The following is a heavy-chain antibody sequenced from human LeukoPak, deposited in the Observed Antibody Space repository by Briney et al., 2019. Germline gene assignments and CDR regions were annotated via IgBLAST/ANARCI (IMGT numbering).Heavy chain of an antibody. V-gene: IGHV3-7*01. Sequence: PGGSLRLSCAASGFTFSSYWMSWVRQAPGKGLEWVANIKQDGSEKYYVDSVKGRFTISRDNAKNSLYLQMNSLRAEDTAVYYCARDYDFWSGYYTRDDAFDIWGQGTMVTVSS. CDR3: ARDYDFWSGYYTRDDAFDI. CDR2: IKQDGSEK. CDR1: GFTFSSYW. D-gene: IGHD3-3*01. J-gene: IGHJ3*02.